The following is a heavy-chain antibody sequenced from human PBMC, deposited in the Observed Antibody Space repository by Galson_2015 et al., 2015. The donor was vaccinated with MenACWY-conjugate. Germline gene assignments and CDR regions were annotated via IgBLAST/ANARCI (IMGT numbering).Heavy chain of an antibody. CDR3: ATAGSYRFDY. V-gene: IGHV3-74*01. J-gene: IGHJ4*02. CDR1: GFTFSTYW. D-gene: IGHD1-26*01. Sequence: SLRLSCAPSGFTFSTYWMHWVRQAPGKGLEWVPRIDPDGSTADYAESMKGRFTISRDNAKNTLFLHIHNLRVEDTAVYYCATAGSYRFDYWGQGALVTVSS. CDR2: IDPDGSTA.